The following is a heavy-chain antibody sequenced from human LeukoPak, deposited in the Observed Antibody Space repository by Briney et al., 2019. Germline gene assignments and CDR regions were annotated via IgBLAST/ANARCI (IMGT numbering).Heavy chain of an antibody. CDR2: INPNSGGT. CDR1: GYTFTGYY. Sequence: ASVKVSCKASGYTFTGYYMHWVRQAPGQGLERMGWINPNSGGTNYAQKFQGRVTMTRDTSISTAYMELSSLRSEDTAVYYCARGRRQTYTFWSGTMGGFDYWGQGTLVTVSS. CDR3: ARGRRQTYTFWSGTMGGFDY. J-gene: IGHJ4*02. D-gene: IGHD3-3*01. V-gene: IGHV1-2*02.